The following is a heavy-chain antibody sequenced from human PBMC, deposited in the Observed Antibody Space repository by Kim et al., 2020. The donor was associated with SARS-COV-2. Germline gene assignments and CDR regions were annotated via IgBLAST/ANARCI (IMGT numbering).Heavy chain of an antibody. Sequence: SQTLSLTCAISGDSVSSNSAAWNWIRQSPSRGLEWLGRTYYRSKWYNDYAVSVKSRITINPDTSKNQFSLQLNSVTPEDTAVYYCARDPTRQYSSSWDLDYWGQGTLVTVSS. J-gene: IGHJ4*02. D-gene: IGHD6-13*01. CDR3: ARDPTRQYSSSWDLDY. V-gene: IGHV6-1*01. CDR1: GDSVSSNSAA. CDR2: TYYRSKWYN.